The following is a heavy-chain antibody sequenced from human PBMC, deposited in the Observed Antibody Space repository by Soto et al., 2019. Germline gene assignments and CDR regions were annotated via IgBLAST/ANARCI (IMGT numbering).Heavy chain of an antibody. CDR3: ARGGVEYSTAYYYYGMDV. Sequence: QVQLVQSGAEVKKPGSSVKVSCKASGGTFSSYAISWVRQAPGQGLEWMGGIIPIFGTANYAQKFQGRVTITADESKSTAYMELSSLRSEDTAVYYCARGGVEYSTAYYYYGMDVWGQGTTVTVSS. CDR2: IIPIFGTA. J-gene: IGHJ6*02. V-gene: IGHV1-69*01. CDR1: GGTFSSYA. D-gene: IGHD4-4*01.